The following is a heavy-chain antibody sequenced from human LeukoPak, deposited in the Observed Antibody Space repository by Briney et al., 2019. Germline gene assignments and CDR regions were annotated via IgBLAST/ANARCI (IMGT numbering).Heavy chain of an antibody. CDR3: ARVASPFGVVISNWFDP. CDR1: GFTFSSYW. CDR2: VKQDGSEK. Sequence: GGSLRLSCAASGFTFSSYWMSWVRQAPGKGLEWVANVKQDGSEKKYVDSVKGRFTISRDNAKNSLYLQMNSLRAEDTAVYYCARVASPFGVVISNWFDPWGQGTLVTVTS. J-gene: IGHJ5*02. D-gene: IGHD3-3*01. V-gene: IGHV3-7*01.